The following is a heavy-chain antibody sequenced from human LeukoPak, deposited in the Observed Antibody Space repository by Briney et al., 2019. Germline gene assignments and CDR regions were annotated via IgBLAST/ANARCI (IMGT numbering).Heavy chain of an antibody. Sequence: SETLSLTCAVYGGSFSGYYWSWIRQPPGKGLEWIGEINHSGSTNYNPSLKSRVTISVDTSKNQFSLKLSSVTAADTAVYYCARDSGGPELGYWGQGTLVTVSS. CDR1: GGSFSGYY. CDR3: ARDSGGPELGY. V-gene: IGHV4-34*01. J-gene: IGHJ4*02. CDR2: INHSGST. D-gene: IGHD3-10*01.